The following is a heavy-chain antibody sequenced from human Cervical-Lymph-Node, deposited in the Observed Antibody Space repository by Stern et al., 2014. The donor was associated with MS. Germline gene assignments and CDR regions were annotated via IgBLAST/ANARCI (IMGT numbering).Heavy chain of an antibody. J-gene: IGHJ3*02. Sequence: QEQLVESGAEVKKPGSSVKVSCKASGGTFSSFAISWVRQAPGQGLEWLGGISPIFGTANYAQKFQGRVTITADESTSTAYMELSSLRSEDTAVYYCASGYAPTHDAFDIWGQGTMVTVSS. CDR1: GGTFSSFA. CDR2: ISPIFGTA. D-gene: IGHD5-12*01. CDR3: ASGYAPTHDAFDI. V-gene: IGHV1-69*01.